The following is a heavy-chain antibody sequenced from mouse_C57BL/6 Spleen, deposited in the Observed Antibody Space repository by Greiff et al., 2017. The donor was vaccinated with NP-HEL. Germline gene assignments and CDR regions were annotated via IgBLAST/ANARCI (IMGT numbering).Heavy chain of an antibody. CDR2: IDPSDSYT. CDR3: ARSTDGRYFDV. V-gene: IGHV1-69*01. J-gene: IGHJ1*03. D-gene: IGHD1-1*01. CDR1: GYTFTSYW. Sequence: QVQLQQPGAELVMPGASVKLSCKASGYTFTSYWMHWVKQRPGQGLEWIGEIDPSDSYTNYNQKFKGKSTLTVDKSSSTAYMQLSSLTSEDSAVYYCARSTDGRYFDVWGTGTTVTVSS.